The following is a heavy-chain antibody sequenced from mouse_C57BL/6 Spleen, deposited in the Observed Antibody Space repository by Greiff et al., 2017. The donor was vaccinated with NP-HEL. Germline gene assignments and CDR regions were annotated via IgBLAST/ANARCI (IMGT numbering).Heavy chain of an antibody. V-gene: IGHV1-55*01. CDR3: ARDYSNWDYAMDY. CDR1: GYTFTSYW. Sequence: QVQLQQSGAELVKPGASVKMSCKASGYTFTSYWITWVKQRPGQGLEWIGDIYPGSGSTNYNEKFKSKATLTVDTSSSTAYMQLSSLTSEDSAVYYCARDYSNWDYAMDYWGQGTSVTVSS. CDR2: IYPGSGST. D-gene: IGHD2-5*01. J-gene: IGHJ4*01.